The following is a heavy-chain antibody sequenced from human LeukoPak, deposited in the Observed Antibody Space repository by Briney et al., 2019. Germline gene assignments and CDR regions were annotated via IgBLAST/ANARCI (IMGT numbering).Heavy chain of an antibody. Sequence: SQTLPLTCTVSGGSVSSGSYYWSWIRQPPGKGLEWIGYIYYSGSTNYNPSLKSRVTISVDTSKNQFSLKLSSVTAADTAVYYCATTRRVAFDIWGQGTMVTVSS. V-gene: IGHV4-61*01. J-gene: IGHJ3*02. CDR1: GGSVSSGSYY. CDR3: ATTRRVAFDI. CDR2: IYYSGST.